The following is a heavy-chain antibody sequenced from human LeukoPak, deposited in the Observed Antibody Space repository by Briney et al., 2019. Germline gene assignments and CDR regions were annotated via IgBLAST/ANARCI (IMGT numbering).Heavy chain of an antibody. D-gene: IGHD2-2*02. CDR2: ISYDGSNK. J-gene: IGHJ6*03. V-gene: IGHV3-30*09. Sequence: GRSLRLSCAASGFTFSNYAMHWVRQAPGKGLEWVAVISYDGSNKYYADSVKGRFAISRDNSKNLLMNSLRAEDTAVYYCARTTSGRYCSSTSCYRHYYYYYYMDVWGKGTTVTVSS. CDR3: ARTTSGRYCSSTSCYRHYYYYYYMDV. CDR1: GFTFSNYA.